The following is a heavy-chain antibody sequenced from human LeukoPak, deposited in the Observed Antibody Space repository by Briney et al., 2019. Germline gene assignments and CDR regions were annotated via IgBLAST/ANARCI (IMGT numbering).Heavy chain of an antibody. CDR3: ARDKGRGYSYGWDY. J-gene: IGHJ4*02. CDR2: ISVRGGDI. V-gene: IGHV3-48*02. Sequence: GGSLRLSCATSGFNFSTYSMNWVRQAPGKGLEWVSYISVRGGDIYYADSVKGRFTVSRDNAKNSLYLQMHTLRDEDTAVYYCARDKGRGYSYGWDYWGQGTLVTVSS. CDR1: GFNFSTYS. D-gene: IGHD5-18*01.